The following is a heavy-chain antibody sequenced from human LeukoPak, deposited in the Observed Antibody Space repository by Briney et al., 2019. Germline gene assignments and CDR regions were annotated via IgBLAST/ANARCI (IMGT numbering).Heavy chain of an antibody. CDR3: ARVDAARLAVHY. D-gene: IGHD6-13*01. CDR2: INPNSGGT. J-gene: IGHJ4*02. V-gene: IGHV1-2*02. Sequence: ASVKVSCKASGYTFTGYYLNWVRQAPGQGLEWMGRINPNSGGTNSGQKFQGRATMTRDTSISTAYLELSSLTFDDTAVYYCARVDAARLAVHYWGQGTLVTVSS. CDR1: GYTFTGYY.